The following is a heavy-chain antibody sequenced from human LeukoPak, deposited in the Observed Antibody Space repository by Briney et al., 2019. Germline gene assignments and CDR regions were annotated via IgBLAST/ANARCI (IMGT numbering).Heavy chain of an antibody. CDR2: ISYDGSNK. V-gene: IGHV3-30*18. Sequence: GSLRLSCAASGFNFSIYGMHWVRQASGKGLEWVAFISYDGSNKYYADSVKGRFTISRDHSKNTLYLQMNSLRAEDTALYLCSKDPRQSGHYYDSSGQFDYWGQGTLVTVSS. CDR1: GFNFSIYG. J-gene: IGHJ4*02. CDR3: SKDPRQSGHYYDSSGQFDY. D-gene: IGHD3-22*01.